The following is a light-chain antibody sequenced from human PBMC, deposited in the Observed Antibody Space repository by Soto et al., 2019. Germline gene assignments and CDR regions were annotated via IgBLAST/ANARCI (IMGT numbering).Light chain of an antibody. J-gene: IGKJ2*01. CDR2: GAS. CDR1: QSVSSSY. CDR3: QQYASSPHT. Sequence: EIVLTQSPGTLSLSPGERATLSCRASQSVSSSYLAWFQQKPGQAPRLLIYGASSRATGIPDRFSGSGSGTDFTLTISRLEPEDFAVFYCQQYASSPHTFGQATKLEIK. V-gene: IGKV3-20*01.